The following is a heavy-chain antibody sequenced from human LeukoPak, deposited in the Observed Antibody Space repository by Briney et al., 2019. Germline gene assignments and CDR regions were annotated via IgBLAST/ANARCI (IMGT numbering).Heavy chain of an antibody. CDR2: ISSSSSYI. D-gene: IGHD1-26*01. CDR1: GFTFSSYS. CDR3: ARGSSNSGSYYDYFDY. V-gene: IGHV3-21*01. Sequence: GGSLRLSCAASGFTFSSYSMNWVRQAPGKGLERVSSISSSSSYIYYADSVKGRFTISRDNAKNSLFLQLDSLRAEDTAVYYCARGSSNSGSYYDYFDYWGQGALVTVSS. J-gene: IGHJ4*02.